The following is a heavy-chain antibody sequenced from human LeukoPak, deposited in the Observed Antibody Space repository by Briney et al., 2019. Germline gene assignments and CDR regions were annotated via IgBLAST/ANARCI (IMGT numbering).Heavy chain of an antibody. V-gene: IGHV1-2*02. Sequence: ASVKVSCKASGYTFTGYYMHWVRQAPGQGLEWMGWINPNSGGTNYAQKFQGRVTMTRDTSISTAYMELSRLRSDDTAVYYCARDLNRIVFMARGVIISWGQGTLVTVSS. CDR2: INPNSGGT. J-gene: IGHJ4*02. D-gene: IGHD3-10*01. CDR1: GYTFTGYY. CDR3: ARDLNRIVFMARGVIIS.